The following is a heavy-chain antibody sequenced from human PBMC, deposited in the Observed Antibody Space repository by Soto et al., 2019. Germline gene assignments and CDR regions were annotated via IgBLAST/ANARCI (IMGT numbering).Heavy chain of an antibody. V-gene: IGHV3-74*01. CDR2: INSDGSST. CDR3: ARERGKSAAVHFDY. J-gene: IGHJ4*02. D-gene: IGHD6-13*01. CDR1: GFTFSNYG. Sequence: EVQLVESGGGLVQPGGSLRLSCAASGFTFSNYGMTWVRQAPGKGLVWVSRINSDGSSTNYADSVKGRFTISRDNAKNTLYLQMNILRADDTAVYYCARERGKSAAVHFDYWGQGTPVTVSS.